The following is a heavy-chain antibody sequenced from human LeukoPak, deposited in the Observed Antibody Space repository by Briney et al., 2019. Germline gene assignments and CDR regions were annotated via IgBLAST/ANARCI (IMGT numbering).Heavy chain of an antibody. V-gene: IGHV4-59*01. CDR3: ARGPNRYYFDY. CDR1: GRSISSYY. J-gene: IGHJ4*02. D-gene: IGHD2/OR15-2a*01. Sequence: SETLSLTCTVSGRSISSYYWSWIRQPPGKGLEWTGYIYYSGRTNYNPSLKSRVTISVETTKNQFSLKLSSVTAADTAVYYCARGPNRYYFDYWGQGTLVTVSS. CDR2: IYYSGRT.